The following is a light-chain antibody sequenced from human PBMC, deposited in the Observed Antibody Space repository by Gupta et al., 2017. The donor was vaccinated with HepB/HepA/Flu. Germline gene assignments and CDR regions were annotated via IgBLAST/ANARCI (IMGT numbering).Light chain of an antibody. Sequence: QSAPTQPASVSGSPGQSITISCTGTKSDIGTYNLVSWYQQHPGKAPKLILFEVNERPSGVSNRFSGTKSGYTASLTISGLQAEDDADYYCCSFTGSNSVVFGGGTKLTVL. CDR2: EVN. J-gene: IGLJ2*01. CDR3: CSFTGSNSVV. V-gene: IGLV2-23*02. CDR1: KSDIGTYNL.